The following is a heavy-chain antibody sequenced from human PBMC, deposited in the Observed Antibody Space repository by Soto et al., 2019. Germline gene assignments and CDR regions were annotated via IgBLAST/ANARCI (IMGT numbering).Heavy chain of an antibody. CDR3: ASVHCTGGSCYSIDS. D-gene: IGHD2-15*01. Sequence: QVQLQQWGAGLLKPSETLSLTCAVYGGSFTDYYWSWIRHPPGKGLEWIGEINHVGSINYNPSLKSRVITSVDTSKKQFSLKLSSVTAADTAVYYCASVHCTGGSCYSIDSWGQGTLVTVSS. CDR2: INHVGSI. V-gene: IGHV4-34*01. J-gene: IGHJ4*02. CDR1: GGSFTDYY.